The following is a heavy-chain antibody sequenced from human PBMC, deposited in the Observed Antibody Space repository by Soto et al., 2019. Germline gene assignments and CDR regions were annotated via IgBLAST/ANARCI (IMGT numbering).Heavy chain of an antibody. V-gene: IGHV1-3*01. D-gene: IGHD6-19*01. Sequence: ASVKVSCKASGYTFTSYAMHWVRQAPGQRLEWMGWIKAGNGNTKYSQKFQGRVTITRDTSASKAYMELSSLRSEDTAVYYCARGIRRAVAPFDYWGKGTLVTVSS. CDR3: ARGIRRAVAPFDY. CDR1: GYTFTSYA. J-gene: IGHJ4*02. CDR2: IKAGNGNT.